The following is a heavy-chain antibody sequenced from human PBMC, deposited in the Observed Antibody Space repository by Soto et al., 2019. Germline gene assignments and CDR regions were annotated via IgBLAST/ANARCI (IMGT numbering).Heavy chain of an antibody. D-gene: IGHD3-10*01. CDR3: ARGGRADD. J-gene: IGHJ4*02. Sequence: QVQLQESGPRLVKPSQTLSLTCTVSGGSISSGGYFWSWIRQPPGKGLEWIGYINDSGSTYYNPSLKSRLTMSVDTSMNQFSLRLSSVTAADTAVYYCARGGRADDGGQGTLVTVSS. V-gene: IGHV4-30-4*01. CDR2: INDSGST. CDR1: GGSISSGGYF.